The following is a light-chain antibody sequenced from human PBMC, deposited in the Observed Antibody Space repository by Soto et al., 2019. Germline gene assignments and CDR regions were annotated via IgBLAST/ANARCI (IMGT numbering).Light chain of an antibody. V-gene: IGKV1-33*01. J-gene: IGKJ5*01. Sequence: DIQMTQSPSSLSPSVGDRVSITCQASRDISNHLNWYQQIPGKAPKLLIYDASNLVTGVPSRFSGRGSGTDFTFTISSLQPEDSATYYCQQYDNVGITFGQGTRLEI. CDR1: RDISNH. CDR2: DAS. CDR3: QQYDNVGIT.